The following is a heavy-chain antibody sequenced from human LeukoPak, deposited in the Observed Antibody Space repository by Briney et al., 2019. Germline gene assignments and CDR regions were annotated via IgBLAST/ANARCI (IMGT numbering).Heavy chain of an antibody. D-gene: IGHD3-22*01. Sequence: PGGSLRLSCAASGFTFSRYGMHWVRQAPGKGLAWVAFIRYDGSNKYYADSVKGRFTISRDNSKNTLYLQMNSLRAEDTAVYYCAKDNGGYYDSSGYYSDYWGQGTLVTVSS. V-gene: IGHV3-30*02. CDR3: AKDNGGYYDSSGYYSDY. CDR2: IRYDGSNK. J-gene: IGHJ4*02. CDR1: GFTFSRYG.